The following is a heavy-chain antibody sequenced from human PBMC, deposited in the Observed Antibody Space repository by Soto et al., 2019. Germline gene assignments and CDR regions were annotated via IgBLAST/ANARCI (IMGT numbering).Heavy chain of an antibody. CDR1: GFTFSSYT. V-gene: IGHV3-23*01. CDR2: ISGSGGCT. CDR3: AKEDYSNYVVTPRGMDV. Sequence: GGSLRLSCAASGFTFSSYTMNWVRQSPGKGLEWVSAISGSGGCTYYADSVKGRFTISRDNSKNTLYLQMNSLRAEDTAVYYCAKEDYSNYVVTPRGMDVWGQGTTVTVSS. D-gene: IGHD4-4*01. J-gene: IGHJ6*02.